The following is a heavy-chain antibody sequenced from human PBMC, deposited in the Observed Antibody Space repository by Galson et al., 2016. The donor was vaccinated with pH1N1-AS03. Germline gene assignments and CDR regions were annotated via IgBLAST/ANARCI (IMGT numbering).Heavy chain of an antibody. J-gene: IGHJ5*02. D-gene: IGHD4-17*01. Sequence: PALVKPTQTLTLTCTFSGFSLSTSGVGVGWIRQPPGKALEWLALIYWDDDKHYSPSLKSRLTITEDTSKNQVVLTMTNMDPVDTVTYYCAHFLYGDYAAWFDPWGQGTLVTVSS. V-gene: IGHV2-5*02. CDR3: AHFLYGDYAAWFDP. CDR2: IYWDDDK. CDR1: GFSLSTSGVG.